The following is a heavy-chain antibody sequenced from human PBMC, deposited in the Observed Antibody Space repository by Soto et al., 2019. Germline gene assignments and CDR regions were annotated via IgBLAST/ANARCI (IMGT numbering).Heavy chain of an antibody. CDR1: GSSLSRSNE. Sequence: WATMALTWTFAGSSLSRSNELSWDQKPPGKGLERTGAIYHSGSTNYNPCLKGGVTLSVDKSKNEFSLKLSSVTAADTAVYYGARFGYSYSPGASWVDPWGQGTLVTVSS. CDR3: ARFGYSYSPGASWVDP. D-gene: IGHD6-13*01. CDR2: IYHSGST. V-gene: IGHV4-4*02. J-gene: IGHJ5*02.